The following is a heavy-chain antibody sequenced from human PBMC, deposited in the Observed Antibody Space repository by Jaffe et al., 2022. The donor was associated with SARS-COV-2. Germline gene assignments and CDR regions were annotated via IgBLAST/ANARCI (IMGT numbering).Heavy chain of an antibody. J-gene: IGHJ4*02. D-gene: IGHD1-26*01. CDR3: ARENREEIVGATPLDY. V-gene: IGHV3-30-3*01. Sequence: QVQLVESGGGVVQPGRSLRLSCAASGFTFSSYAMHWVRQAPGKGLEWVAVISYDGSNKYYADSVKGRFTISRDNSKNTLYLQMNSLRAEDTAVYYCARENREEIVGATPLDYWGQGTLVTVSS. CDR2: ISYDGSNK. CDR1: GFTFSSYA.